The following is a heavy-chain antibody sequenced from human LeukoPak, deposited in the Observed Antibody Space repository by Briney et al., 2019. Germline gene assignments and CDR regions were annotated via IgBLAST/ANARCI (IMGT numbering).Heavy chain of an antibody. Sequence: GASMKVSCKASGYTFTSYGISWVRQAPGQGLEWMGWISAYNGNTNYAQKLQGRVTMTTDTSTSTAYMELRSLRSDDTAVYYCAREFYYDSSGYYYRTGLAFDIWGQGTMVTVSS. D-gene: IGHD3-22*01. CDR2: ISAYNGNT. CDR3: AREFYYDSSGYYYRTGLAFDI. V-gene: IGHV1-18*01. CDR1: GYTFTSYG. J-gene: IGHJ3*02.